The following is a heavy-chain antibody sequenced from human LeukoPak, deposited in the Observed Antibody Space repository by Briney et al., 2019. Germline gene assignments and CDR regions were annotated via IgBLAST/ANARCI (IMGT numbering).Heavy chain of an antibody. CDR3: ARDYGDLNWFDP. J-gene: IGHJ5*02. CDR2: ISSSSSYI. D-gene: IGHD4-17*01. V-gene: IGHV3-21*01. Sequence: GGSLRLSCAASGFTFSSYGMNWVRQAPGKGLEWVSSISSSSSYIYYADSVKGRFTISRDNAKNSLYLQMNSLRAEDTAVYYCARDYGDLNWFDPWGQGTLVTVSS. CDR1: GFTFSSYG.